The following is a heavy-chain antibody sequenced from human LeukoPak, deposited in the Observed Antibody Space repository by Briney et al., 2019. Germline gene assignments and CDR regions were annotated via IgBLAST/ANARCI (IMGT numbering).Heavy chain of an antibody. D-gene: IGHD3-16*01. CDR3: VRARVTRGLGY. J-gene: IGHJ6*02. CDR1: GFTFSSYA. CDR2: VSFDGKIE. V-gene: IGHV3-30*01. Sequence: GRSLRLSCAASGFTFSSYAMHWVRQAPGKGLEWVAVVSFDGKIEYYADSVKGRFSISRDNSNSTLYLQMDSLRPDDTGLYYCVRARVTRGLGYWGQGTTVTVSS.